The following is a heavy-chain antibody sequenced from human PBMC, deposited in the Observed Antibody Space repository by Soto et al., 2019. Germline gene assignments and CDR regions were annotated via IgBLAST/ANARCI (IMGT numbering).Heavy chain of an antibody. CDR3: AKRRGAGGHFDY. CDR2: VSIGGST. D-gene: IGHD2-15*01. Sequence: GGSLRLSCAASGFTFSSYAMGWVRQGPGKGLEWVAVVSIGGSTHYADSVRGRFTISRDNSKNTLSLQMNSLTAEDSAVYFCAKRRGAGGHFDYWGQGALVTVSS. V-gene: IGHV3-23*01. J-gene: IGHJ4*02. CDR1: GFTFSSYA.